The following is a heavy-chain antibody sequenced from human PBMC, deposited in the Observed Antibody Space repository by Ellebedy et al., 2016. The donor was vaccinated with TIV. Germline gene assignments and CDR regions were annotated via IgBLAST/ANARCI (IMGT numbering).Heavy chain of an antibody. CDR2: IIPIFGTA. D-gene: IGHD3-10*01. Sequence: SVKVSXKASGGTFSSYAISWVRQAPGQGLEWMGGIIPIFGTANYAQKFQGRVTITADKSTSTAYMELSSLRSEDTAVYYCASRTTPMVRGVIGYYGMDVWGQGTTVTVSS. V-gene: IGHV1-69*06. CDR3: ASRTTPMVRGVIGYYGMDV. J-gene: IGHJ6*02. CDR1: GGTFSSYA.